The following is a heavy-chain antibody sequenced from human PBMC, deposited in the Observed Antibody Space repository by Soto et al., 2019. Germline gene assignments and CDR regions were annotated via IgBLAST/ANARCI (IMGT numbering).Heavy chain of an antibody. CDR3: ARDLGSSSWYYYYGMDV. V-gene: IGHV4-30-4*01. D-gene: IGHD6-13*01. J-gene: IGHJ6*02. Sequence: TLSLTCTISGGSISSGDYYWSWIRQPPGKGLEWIGYIYYSGSTYYNPSLKSRVTISVDTSKNQFSLKLSSVTAADTAVYYCARDLGSSSWYYYYGMDVWGQGTTVTVSS. CDR2: IYYSGST. CDR1: GGSISSGDYY.